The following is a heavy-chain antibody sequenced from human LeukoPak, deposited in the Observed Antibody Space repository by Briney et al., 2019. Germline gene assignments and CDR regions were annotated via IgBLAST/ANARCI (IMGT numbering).Heavy chain of an antibody. J-gene: IGHJ5*02. CDR3: ARAAYSCSWYVRNWFDP. V-gene: IGHV3-7*01. D-gene: IGHD6-13*01. CDR1: GFTFSSYW. Sequence: PGGSLRLSGAASGFTFSSYWMSWVRQAPGKGLEWVANIKQDGSEKYYVDSVKGRFTISRDNAKNSLYLQMNSLRAEDTAVYYCARAAYSCSWYVRNWFDPWGHGTLVTVSS. CDR2: IKQDGSEK.